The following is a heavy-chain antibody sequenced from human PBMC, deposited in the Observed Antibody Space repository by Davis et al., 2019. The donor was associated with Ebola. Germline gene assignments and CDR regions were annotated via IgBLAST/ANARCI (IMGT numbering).Heavy chain of an antibody. V-gene: IGHV4-34*01. CDR2: INHSGNT. Sequence: MPSETLSLTCAVSGGSISSGGYSWSWIRQPPGKGLEWIGEINHSGNTNYNPSLKSRVTISVDTSKNQFSLKLSSVTAADTAVYYCARGLGYSGYDYWGQGTLVTVSS. D-gene: IGHD5-12*01. CDR1: GGSISSGGYS. CDR3: ARGLGYSGYDY. J-gene: IGHJ4*02.